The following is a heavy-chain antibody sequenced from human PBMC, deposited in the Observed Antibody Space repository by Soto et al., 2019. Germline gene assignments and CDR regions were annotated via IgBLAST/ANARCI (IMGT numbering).Heavy chain of an antibody. CDR2: IYYSGST. CDR3: ARDKGVTTSLGYWFDP. Sequence: QVQLQESGPGLVKPSQTLSLTCTVSGGSISSGGYYWSWIRQHPGKGLEWIGYIYYSGSTYYNPSLKSRVTISGDTSKNQFSLKLSSVTAADTAVYYCARDKGVTTSLGYWFDPWGQGTLVTVSS. CDR1: GGSISSGGYY. D-gene: IGHD4-17*01. J-gene: IGHJ5*02. V-gene: IGHV4-31*03.